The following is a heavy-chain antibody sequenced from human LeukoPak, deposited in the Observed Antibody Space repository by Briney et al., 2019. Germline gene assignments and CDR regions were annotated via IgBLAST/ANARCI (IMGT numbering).Heavy chain of an antibody. V-gene: IGHV4-34*01. CDR3: ARGAPDNVVVTATAIGEAFDI. CDR1: GGSFSGYY. CDR2: INHSGST. J-gene: IGHJ3*02. D-gene: IGHD2-21*02. Sequence: SETLSLTCAVYGGSFSGYYWSWIRQPPGKGLEWIGEINHSGSTNYNPSLKSRVTISVDTSKNQFSLKLSSVTAADTAAYYCARGAPDNVVVTATAIGEAFDIWGQGTMVTVSS.